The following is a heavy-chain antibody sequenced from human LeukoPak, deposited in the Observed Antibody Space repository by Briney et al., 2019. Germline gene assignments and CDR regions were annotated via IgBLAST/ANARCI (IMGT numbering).Heavy chain of an antibody. Sequence: PSQTLSLTCTVSGGSISSGDYYWSWIRQPPGKGLEWIGYIYYSGSTYYNPSLKSRVTISVDTSKNQFSLKLSSVTAADPAVYYCAREGYITMVRGVHGMDVWGQGTTVTVSS. V-gene: IGHV4-30-4*01. CDR3: AREGYITMVRGVHGMDV. J-gene: IGHJ6*02. CDR1: GGSISSGDYY. D-gene: IGHD3-10*01. CDR2: IYYSGST.